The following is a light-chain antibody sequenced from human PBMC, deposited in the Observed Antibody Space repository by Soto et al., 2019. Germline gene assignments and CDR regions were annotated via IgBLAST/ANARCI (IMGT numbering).Light chain of an antibody. J-gene: IGKJ1*01. CDR1: QSGSSN. V-gene: IGKV3-15*01. Sequence: EIVMTQSPATLSVSPGERATLSCRASQSGSSNLAWYQLKPGQAPRLLIYGASTRATGIPARFSGSGSGTEFTLTIGSLQSEDFAVYYFQQYNNWPRTFGQGTKVEIK. CDR3: QQYNNWPRT. CDR2: GAS.